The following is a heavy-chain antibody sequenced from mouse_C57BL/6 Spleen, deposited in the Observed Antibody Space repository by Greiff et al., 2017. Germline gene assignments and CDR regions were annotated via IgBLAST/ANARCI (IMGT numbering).Heavy chain of an antibody. J-gene: IGHJ2*01. V-gene: IGHV7-3*01. Sequence: EVKLVESGGGLVQPGGSLSLSCAASGFTFTDYYMSWVRQPPGKALEWLGFITNKANGYTTEYSASVKGRFTISRDNSQSTLYLQMSALRAEDRATYYCARSDGFFDYWGQGTALTVSS. CDR2: ITNKANGYTT. CDR3: ARSDGFFDY. D-gene: IGHD2-3*01. CDR1: GFTFTDYY.